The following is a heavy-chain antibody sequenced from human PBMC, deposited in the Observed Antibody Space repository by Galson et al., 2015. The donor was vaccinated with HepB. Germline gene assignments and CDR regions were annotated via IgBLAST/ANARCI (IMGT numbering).Heavy chain of an antibody. CDR3: THNLGYCDTTGCYRWFDP. J-gene: IGHJ5*02. Sequence: PALVKPTQTLTLTCTFSGFSLSSGGVGVGWIRPPPGKALEWLALIYWNDDKRYSPSLKSRLTITKDTSKNQVVLTITNMDPVDTATYYCTHNLGYCDTTGCYRWFDPWGQGTLVTVSS. D-gene: IGHD2-2*01. V-gene: IGHV2-5*01. CDR2: IYWNDDK. CDR1: GFSLSSGGVG.